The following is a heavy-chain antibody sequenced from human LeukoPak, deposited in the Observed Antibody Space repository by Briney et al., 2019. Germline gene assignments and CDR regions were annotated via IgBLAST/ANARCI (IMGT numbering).Heavy chain of an antibody. Sequence: GGSLRLSCAASGFTFSNYGMHWVRQTPGKGLEWVAFIRFDGSNKYYADSVKGRFTISRDNSKNTLYLKMNSLRTEDSAVYYCAKREGGSPNWFDPWGQGTLVTVSS. CDR2: IRFDGSNK. CDR3: AKREGGSPNWFDP. J-gene: IGHJ5*02. D-gene: IGHD1-26*01. V-gene: IGHV3-30*02. CDR1: GFTFSNYG.